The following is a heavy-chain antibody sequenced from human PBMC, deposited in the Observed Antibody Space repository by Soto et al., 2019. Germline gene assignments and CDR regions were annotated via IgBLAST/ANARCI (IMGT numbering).Heavy chain of an antibody. V-gene: IGHV1-2*04. CDR1: GYTFTGYY. Sequence: ASVKVSCKASGYTFTGYYMHWVRQAPGQGLEWMGWINPNSGGTNYAQKFQGWVTMTRDTSISTAYMELSRLRSDDTAVYYCARDLRVTPGYYYGMDVWGQGTTVTVSS. D-gene: IGHD2-21*02. CDR3: ARDLRVTPGYYYGMDV. J-gene: IGHJ6*02. CDR2: INPNSGGT.